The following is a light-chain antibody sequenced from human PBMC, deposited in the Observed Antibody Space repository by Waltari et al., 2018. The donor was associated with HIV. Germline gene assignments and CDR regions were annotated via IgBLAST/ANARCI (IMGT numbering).Light chain of an antibody. V-gene: IGLV2-8*01. Sequence: QSALTPPPSASGSPGQSVPISCAGTSSEIGLYTFFSWYQHHPGKAPKLMISEVSRRPSGVPDRFSGSKSGNTASLTVSGLQAEDEAAYYCFSYAGNNYLLFGGGTKLTVL. J-gene: IGLJ2*01. CDR2: EVS. CDR1: SSEIGLYTF. CDR3: FSYAGNNYLL.